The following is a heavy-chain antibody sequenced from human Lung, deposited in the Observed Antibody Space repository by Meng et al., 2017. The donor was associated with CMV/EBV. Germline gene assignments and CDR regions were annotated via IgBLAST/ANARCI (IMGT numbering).Heavy chain of an antibody. Sequence: ASVXVSCKASGYTFTAHYFHWVRQAPGQGLEWMGWIHPHRGDTNYAQQFQGRVTLTGDTSINTGYMELTRLTSDDTAVYYCARDNNWAPANWGQGTLVTVSS. CDR2: IHPHRGDT. CDR3: ARDNNWAPAN. D-gene: IGHD1-1*01. J-gene: IGHJ4*02. V-gene: IGHV1-2*02. CDR1: GYTFTAHY.